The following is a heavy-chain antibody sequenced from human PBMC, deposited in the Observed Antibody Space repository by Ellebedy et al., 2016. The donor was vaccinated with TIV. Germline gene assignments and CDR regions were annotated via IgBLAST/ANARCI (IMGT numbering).Heavy chain of an antibody. D-gene: IGHD2-15*01. CDR3: ARGGGDCSGGSCYFGYYYGMDV. CDR2: INHSGST. J-gene: IGHJ6*02. CDR1: GGSFSGYY. Sequence: SETLSLTXAVYGGSFSGYYWSWIRQPPGKGLEWIGEINHSGSTNYNPSLKSRVTISVDTSKNQFSLKLSSVTAADTAVYYCARGGGDCSGGSCYFGYYYGMDVWGQGTTVTVSS. V-gene: IGHV4-34*01.